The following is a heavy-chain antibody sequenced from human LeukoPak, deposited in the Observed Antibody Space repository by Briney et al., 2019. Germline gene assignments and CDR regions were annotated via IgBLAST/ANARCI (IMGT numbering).Heavy chain of an antibody. CDR2: ISSNGDST. Sequence: GGSLRLSCAASGFTFSSYAMHWVRQAPGKGLEYVSAISSNGDSTYYANSVKGRFTISRDNSKNTLYLQMGSLRAEDMAVYYCASGYSYFYFDYWGQGTLVTVSS. CDR3: ASGYSYFYFDY. D-gene: IGHD5-18*01. CDR1: GFTFSSYA. J-gene: IGHJ4*02. V-gene: IGHV3-64*01.